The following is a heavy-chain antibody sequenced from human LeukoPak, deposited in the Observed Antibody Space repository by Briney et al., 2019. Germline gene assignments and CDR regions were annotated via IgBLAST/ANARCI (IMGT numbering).Heavy chain of an antibody. CDR2: MSPNSGNT. D-gene: IGHD2-15*01. J-gene: IGHJ5*02. V-gene: IGHV1-8*01. Sequence: ASVKVSCKASGYTFTSYDINWVRQATGQGLEWMGWMSPNSGNTGYAQKFQGRVTMTRNTSISTAYMELSSLRSEDTAVYYCARVGSVVVVAATGRYNWFDPWGQGTLVTVSS. CDR3: ARVGSVVVVAATGRYNWFDP. CDR1: GYTFTSYD.